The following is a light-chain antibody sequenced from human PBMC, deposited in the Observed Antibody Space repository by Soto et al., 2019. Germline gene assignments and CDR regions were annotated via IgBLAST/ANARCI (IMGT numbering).Light chain of an antibody. CDR2: DVS. Sequence: QSALTQPASVSGSPGQSITISCTGTSSDVGGYNYVSWYQQHPGKAPKLMIYDVSNRPSGVSNRFSGSKSGNTASPTISGLQAEDEADYYCSSYTSRSTGVFGTGTKLTVL. J-gene: IGLJ1*01. CDR1: SSDVGGYNY. V-gene: IGLV2-14*03. CDR3: SSYTSRSTGV.